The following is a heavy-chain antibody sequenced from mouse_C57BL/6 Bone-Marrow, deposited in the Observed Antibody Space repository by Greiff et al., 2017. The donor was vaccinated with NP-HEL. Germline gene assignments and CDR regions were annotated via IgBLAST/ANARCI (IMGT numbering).Heavy chain of an antibody. Sequence: EVQLQESGAELVRPGASVKLSCTASGFNIKDDYMHWVKQRPEQGLEWIGWIDPENGDTEYASKFQGKATITADTSSNTAYLQLSSLTSEDTAVYYCTTSGPDYWGQGTTLTVSS. CDR1: GFNIKDDY. CDR3: TTSGPDY. CDR2: IDPENGDT. V-gene: IGHV14-4*01. J-gene: IGHJ2*01.